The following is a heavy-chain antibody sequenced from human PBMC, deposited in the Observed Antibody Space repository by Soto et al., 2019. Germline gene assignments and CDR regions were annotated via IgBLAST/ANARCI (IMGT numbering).Heavy chain of an antibody. D-gene: IGHD3-22*01. CDR2: MYYSGST. CDR1: GGSISSGGYY. V-gene: IGHV4-31*03. Sequence: SETLSLTCTVSGGSISSGGYYWSWIRQHPGKGLEWIGYMYYSGSTYYNPSLNSRVTISVDTSKNQFSLKLSSVTAADTAVYYCARVSPMIVVVPWGQGTLVTVSS. CDR3: ARVSPMIVVVP. J-gene: IGHJ5*02.